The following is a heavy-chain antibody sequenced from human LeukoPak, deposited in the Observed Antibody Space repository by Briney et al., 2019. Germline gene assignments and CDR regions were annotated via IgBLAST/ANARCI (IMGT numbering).Heavy chain of an antibody. Sequence: SETLSLTCTVSGGSISSSSYYWGWIRQPPGKGLEWIGSIYYSGSTYYNPSLKSRVTISVDTSKNQFSLKLSSVTAADTAVYYCARIDGSGSYSLDNWFDPWGQGTLVTVSS. V-gene: IGHV4-39*07. D-gene: IGHD3-10*01. CDR3: ARIDGSGSYSLDNWFDP. CDR1: GGSISSSSYY. J-gene: IGHJ5*02. CDR2: IYYSGST.